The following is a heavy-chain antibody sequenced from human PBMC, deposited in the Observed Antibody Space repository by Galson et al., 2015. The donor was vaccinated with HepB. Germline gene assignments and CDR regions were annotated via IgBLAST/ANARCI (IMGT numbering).Heavy chain of an antibody. D-gene: IGHD3-10*01. V-gene: IGHV4-34*01. J-gene: IGHJ4*02. Sequence: DTLSLTCAVYGGSFSGYYWSWLRPPPGKGLEWIGVINHSGNTNYNPSLKSRVTISVDTSKNQFSLKLSSVTAADTAVYYCARVTYYYGSWRSYYFDYWGQGTLVTVSS. CDR3: ARVTYYYGSWRSYYFDY. CDR2: INHSGNT. CDR1: GGSFSGYY.